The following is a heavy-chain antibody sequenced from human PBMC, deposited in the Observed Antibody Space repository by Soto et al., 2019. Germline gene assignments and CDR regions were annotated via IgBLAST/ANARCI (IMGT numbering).Heavy chain of an antibody. V-gene: IGHV3-9*01. CDR3: AKTSYDFWSGYIDY. CDR1: GFTFDDYA. J-gene: IGHJ4*02. Sequence: GGSLRLSCAASGFTFDDYAMHWVRQAPGKGLEWVSGISWNSGSIGYADSVKGRFTISRDNAKNSLYLQMNSLRAEDTALYYCAKTSYDFWSGYIDYWGQGTLVTVSS. CDR2: ISWNSGSI. D-gene: IGHD3-3*01.